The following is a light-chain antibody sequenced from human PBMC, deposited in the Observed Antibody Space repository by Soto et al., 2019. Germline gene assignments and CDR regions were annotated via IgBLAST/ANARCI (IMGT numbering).Light chain of an antibody. Sequence: DIQMTQSPSTLSASVGDSVTITCRASQTIRSWLAWYQQKPGTAPKFLIYDASTLESGVPSRFSGSGSGTEFTLTISSLQPDDFATYYCQQSYSSPPTFGQGTKVDIK. J-gene: IGKJ1*01. CDR3: QQSYSSPPT. V-gene: IGKV1-5*01. CDR2: DAS. CDR1: QTIRSW.